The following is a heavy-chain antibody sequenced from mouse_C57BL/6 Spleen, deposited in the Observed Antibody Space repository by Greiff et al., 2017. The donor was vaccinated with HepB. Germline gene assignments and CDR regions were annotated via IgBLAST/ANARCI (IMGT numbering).Heavy chain of an antibody. CDR2: IYPRSGNT. CDR3: ARTVTVVATRYAMDY. Sequence: LQESGAELARPGASVKLSCKASGYTFTSYGISWVKQRTGQGLEWIGEIYPRSGNTYYNEKFKGKATLTADKSSSTAYMELRSLTSEDSAVYFCARTVTVVATRYAMDYWGQGTSVTVSS. D-gene: IGHD1-1*01. J-gene: IGHJ4*01. V-gene: IGHV1-81*01. CDR1: GYTFTSYG.